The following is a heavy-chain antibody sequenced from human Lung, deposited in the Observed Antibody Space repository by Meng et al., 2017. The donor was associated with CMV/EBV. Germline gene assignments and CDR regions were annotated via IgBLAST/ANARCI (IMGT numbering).Heavy chain of an antibody. J-gene: IGHJ4*02. D-gene: IGHD3-22*01. CDR3: ASNTPYYYHTTGPVWGN. CDR1: SHKYY. V-gene: IGHV4-30-4*01. CDR2: ISNTGIT. Sequence: SHKYYWRCIRQPPGKGPQWIGYISNTGITSYNPSLKNRVTISLDTSRNQFSLKLNSVTVADTAVYYCASNTPYYYHTTGPVWGNWGQGTLVTVSS.